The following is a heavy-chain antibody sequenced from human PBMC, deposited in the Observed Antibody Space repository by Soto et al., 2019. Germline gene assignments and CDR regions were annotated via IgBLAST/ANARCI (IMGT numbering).Heavy chain of an antibody. CDR1: GGSISSGGYS. CDR3: ARETRYYDSSPPWGNWFDP. CDR2: IYHSGST. Sequence: PSETLSLTCAVSGGSISSGGYSWSWIRQPPGKGLEWIGYIYHSGSTYYNPSLKSRVTISVDRSKNQFSLKLSSVTAADTAVYYCARETRYYDSSPPWGNWFDPWGQGTLVTVPQ. D-gene: IGHD3-22*01. V-gene: IGHV4-30-2*01. J-gene: IGHJ5*02.